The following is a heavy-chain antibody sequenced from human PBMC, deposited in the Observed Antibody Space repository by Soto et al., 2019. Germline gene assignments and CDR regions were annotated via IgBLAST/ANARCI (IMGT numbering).Heavy chain of an antibody. CDR1: GFTFSSYA. CDR2: ISYDGSNK. Sequence: GGSLRLSCAASGFTFSSYAMHWVRQAPGKGLEWVAVISYDGSNKYYADSVKGRFTISRDNSKNTLYLQMNSLRAEDTAVYYCARASREGYTAFDYWGLGTLVTVSS. V-gene: IGHV3-30-3*01. J-gene: IGHJ4*02. CDR3: ARASREGYTAFDY. D-gene: IGHD3-16*02.